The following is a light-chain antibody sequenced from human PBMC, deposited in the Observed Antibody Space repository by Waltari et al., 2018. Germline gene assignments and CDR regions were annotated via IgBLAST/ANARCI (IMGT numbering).Light chain of an antibody. CDR3: ASFVGTNNFRV. Sequence: QSALTQPPSASGSPGQSVTISCTGTSSDIGSYNFVSWYQHHPGKDPKLIIYEVTQRPSGVPARFSGSKSGNTASLTVSGLQAEYEADYYCASFVGTNNFRVFGGGTRVTVL. CDR1: SSDIGSYNF. V-gene: IGLV2-8*01. CDR2: EVT. J-gene: IGLJ2*01.